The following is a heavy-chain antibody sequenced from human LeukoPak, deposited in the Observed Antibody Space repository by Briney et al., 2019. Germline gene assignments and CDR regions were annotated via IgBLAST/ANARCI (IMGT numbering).Heavy chain of an antibody. CDR3: ARGVYIAAAQYAY. CDR2: IYYSGTT. J-gene: IGHJ4*02. CDR1: GGSISSYY. D-gene: IGHD6-13*01. Sequence: SQTLSLTCTVSGGSISSYYWSWIRQPPAKGRECVGYIYYSGTTNYYPSLKSRVTISVDTSKNQFSLKLSSVTAADTAVYYCARGVYIAAAQYAYWGQGTLVTVSS. V-gene: IGHV4-59*01.